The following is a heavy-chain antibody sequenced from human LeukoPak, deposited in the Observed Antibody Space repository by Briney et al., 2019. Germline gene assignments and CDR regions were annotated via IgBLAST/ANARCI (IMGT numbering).Heavy chain of an antibody. CDR2: LSGSGGST. D-gene: IGHD6-19*01. V-gene: IGHV3-23*01. J-gene: IGHJ4*02. CDR1: GFTFSSYA. CDR3: ARDLERKQWLPTGLVDY. Sequence: GGSLRLSCAASGFTFSSYAMSWVRQAPGKGLEWVSALSGSGGSTYYADSVKGRFTISRDNSKNTLYLQMNSLRAEDTAVYYCARDLERKQWLPTGLVDYWGQGTLVTVSP.